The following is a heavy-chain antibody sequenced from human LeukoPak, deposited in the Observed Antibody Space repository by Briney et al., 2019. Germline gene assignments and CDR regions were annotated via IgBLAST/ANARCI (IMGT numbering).Heavy chain of an antibody. D-gene: IGHD3-10*01. J-gene: IGHJ6*02. CDR2: INPNSGDT. V-gene: IGHV1-2*02. CDR1: GYTFSGNY. CDR3: ARGGSSSGSYYYGVDA. Sequence: ASVKVSCKTSGYTFSGNYIYWVRQAPGQGLEWMGWINPNSGDTNYAQKFQGRVTMTRDTSISTAYMHLSSLISDDTAVYYCARGGSSSGSYYYGVDAWGQGTTVTVSS.